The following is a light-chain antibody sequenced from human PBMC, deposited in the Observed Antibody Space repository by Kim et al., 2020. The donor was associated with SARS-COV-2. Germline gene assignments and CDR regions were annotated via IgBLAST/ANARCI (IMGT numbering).Light chain of an antibody. CDR2: LNSDGSH. V-gene: IGLV4-69*01. Sequence: QPVLTQSPSASASLGASVKLTCTLSSGHSSNAIAWHQQQPEKGPRYLMKLNSDGSHTKGDGIPDRFSGSSSGAERYLTISSLQSEDEADYYCQTWGTGIWVFGGGTQLTFL. J-gene: IGLJ3*02. CDR1: SGHSSNA. CDR3: QTWGTGIWV.